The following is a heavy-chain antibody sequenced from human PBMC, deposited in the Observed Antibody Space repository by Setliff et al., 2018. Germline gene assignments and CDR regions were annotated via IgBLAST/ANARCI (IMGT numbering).Heavy chain of an antibody. CDR1: GYTFTGYY. D-gene: IGHD3-9*01. CDR2: INPNSGGT. Sequence: VASVKVSCKASGYTFTGYYMHWVRQAPGQGLEWMGRINPNSGGTNYAQKFQGRVTMTRDTSISTAYMELSRLRSDDTAVYYCARSNYDILTRNWFDPWGQGTLVTVS. CDR3: ARSNYDILTRNWFDP. V-gene: IGHV1-2*06. J-gene: IGHJ5*02.